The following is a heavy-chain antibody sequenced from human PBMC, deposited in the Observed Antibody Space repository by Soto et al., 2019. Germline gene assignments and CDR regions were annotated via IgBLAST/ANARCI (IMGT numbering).Heavy chain of an antibody. D-gene: IGHD6-19*01. J-gene: IGHJ6*02. CDR2: ISAYNGNT. Sequence: QVQLVQSGAEVKKPGASVKVSCKASGYTFTSYGISWVRQAPGQGLEWMGWISAYNGNTDYAQKLQGRVTMTTDTSTSTAYMELRSLRSDDTAVYYCARDLPYSSGPTPYYYGMDVWGQGTTVTVSS. CDR1: GYTFTSYG. CDR3: ARDLPYSSGPTPYYYGMDV. V-gene: IGHV1-18*01.